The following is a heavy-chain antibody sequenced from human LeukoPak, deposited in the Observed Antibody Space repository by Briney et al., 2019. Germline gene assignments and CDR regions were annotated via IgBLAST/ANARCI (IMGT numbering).Heavy chain of an antibody. CDR3: ARGKSTVWTYFDS. V-gene: IGHV4-34*01. J-gene: IGHJ4*02. CDR1: GGSFSSYY. D-gene: IGHD4-17*01. Sequence: SETLSLTCAVPGGSFSSYYWTWIRQPPGKGLEWIGEINPGGTTNYHPSLKRRVTISSDTSKKQLPLELRSVTAADTAAFYSARGKSTVWTYFDSWGQGSLVTLSS. CDR2: INPGGTT.